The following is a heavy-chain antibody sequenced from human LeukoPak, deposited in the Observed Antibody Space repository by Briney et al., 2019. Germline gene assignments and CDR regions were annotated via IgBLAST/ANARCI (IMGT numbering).Heavy chain of an antibody. CDR1: GGSISSYY. CDR2: FYYSGST. J-gene: IGHJ4*02. V-gene: IGHV4-59*01. D-gene: IGHD6-6*01. Sequence: SETLSLTCTVSGGSISSYYWSWIRQPPGKGLEWIGYFYYSGSTNYNPSLKSRVTISVDTSKNQFSLKLSSVTAADTAVYYCAREGKAARTPDYWGQGTLVTVSS. CDR3: AREGKAARTPDY.